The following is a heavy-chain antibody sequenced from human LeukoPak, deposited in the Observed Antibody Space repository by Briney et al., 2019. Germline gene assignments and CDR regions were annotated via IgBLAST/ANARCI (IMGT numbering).Heavy chain of an antibody. CDR1: GGSISSSSYY. V-gene: IGHV4-39*01. CDR3: ARSTDEGWFDP. CDR2: IYYSGST. Sequence: PSETLSLTCTVSGGSISSSSYYWGWIRQPPGKGLEWIGSIYYSGSTYYNPSLKSRVTISVDTSKNQFSLKLSSVTAADTAVYYCARSTDEGWFDPWGQGTLVTVSS. J-gene: IGHJ5*02. D-gene: IGHD4-17*01.